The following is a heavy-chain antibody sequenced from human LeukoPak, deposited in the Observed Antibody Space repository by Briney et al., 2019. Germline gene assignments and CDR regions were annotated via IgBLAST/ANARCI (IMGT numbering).Heavy chain of an antibody. CDR3: ARDHYCSSTSCYFPEYYYYYMDV. Sequence: SVKVSCKASGSTFSSYAISWVRQAPGQGLEWMGGIIPIFGTANYAQKFQGRVTITADESTSTAYMELSSLRSEDTAVYYCARDHYCSSTSCYFPEYYYYYMDVWGKGTTVTISS. D-gene: IGHD2-2*01. J-gene: IGHJ6*03. V-gene: IGHV1-69*01. CDR1: GSTFSSYA. CDR2: IIPIFGTA.